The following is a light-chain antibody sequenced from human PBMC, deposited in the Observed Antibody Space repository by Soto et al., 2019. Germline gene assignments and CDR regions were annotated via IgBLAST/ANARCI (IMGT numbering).Light chain of an antibody. CDR2: GAS. CDR1: QSVSRNY. CDR3: QHYGSSPGLT. Sequence: EIVLTQSPGTLSLSPGERPTLSCRASQSVSRNYLAWYQQKPGQAPXLXXNGASRRATGTPDRFSGSGSATDYTLTISRLEPDDFALYYGQHYGSSPGLTFGGGTKVDIK. V-gene: IGKV3-20*01. J-gene: IGKJ4*01.